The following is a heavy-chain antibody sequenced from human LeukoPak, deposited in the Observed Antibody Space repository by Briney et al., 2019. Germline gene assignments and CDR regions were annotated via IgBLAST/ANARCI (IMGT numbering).Heavy chain of an antibody. J-gene: IGHJ5*02. CDR3: ARDSGTTNPDMTESFGYWFDP. CDR2: ISAYNGNT. CDR1: GYTFTSYG. V-gene: IGHV1-18*01. D-gene: IGHD3-3*01. Sequence: GASVKVSCKASGYTFTSYGISWVRQAPGQGLEWMGWISAYNGNTNYAQKLQGRVTMTADTSTSTAYMELRSLRSDDTAVYYCARDSGTTNPDMTESFGYWFDPWGQGTLVTVSS.